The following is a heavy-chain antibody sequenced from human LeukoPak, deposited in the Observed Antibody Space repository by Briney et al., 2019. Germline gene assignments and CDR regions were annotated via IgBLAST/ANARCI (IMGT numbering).Heavy chain of an antibody. J-gene: IGHJ5*02. CDR2: INHSGST. Sequence: SETLSLTCAVYGGSFSGYYWSWIRQPPGKGLEWIGEINHSGSTNYNPSLKSRVTILVDTSKKQVSLKVNAVTAADTAVYYCARHVTADNWFDPWGQGTLVTVSS. CDR3: ARHVTADNWFDP. CDR1: GGSFSGYY. V-gene: IGHV4-34*01.